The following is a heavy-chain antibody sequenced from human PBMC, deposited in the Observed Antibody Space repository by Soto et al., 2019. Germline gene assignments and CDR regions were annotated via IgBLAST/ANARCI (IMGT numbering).Heavy chain of an antibody. CDR3: AHIMITWGGVSALDAFDM. D-gene: IGHD3-16*01. CDR2: IYWDDDR. Sequence: SGPTLVNPTQTLTLTCSFSGFSLSTSRVGVAWIRQPPGKALEWLAIIYWDDDRRYSPSLKTRLAITKATSKNQVVLTMTNLDPGDTATYYCAHIMITWGGVSALDAFDMWGQGTMVTVSS. CDR1: GFSLSTSRVG. J-gene: IGHJ3*02. V-gene: IGHV2-5*02.